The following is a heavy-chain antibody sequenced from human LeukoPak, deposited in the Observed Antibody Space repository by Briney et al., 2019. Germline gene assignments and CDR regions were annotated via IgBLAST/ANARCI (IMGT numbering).Heavy chain of an antibody. Sequence: GGSLRLSCAASGFTFSSYAMSWVRQAPGKGLEWVSAISGSGGSTYYADSVKGRFTISRDNSKNTLYLQMNSLRAEDTAVYYCAKGRIGYCSGGSCYNWGQGTLVTVPS. CDR2: ISGSGGST. CDR1: GFTFSSYA. CDR3: AKGRIGYCSGGSCYN. D-gene: IGHD2-15*01. V-gene: IGHV3-23*01. J-gene: IGHJ4*02.